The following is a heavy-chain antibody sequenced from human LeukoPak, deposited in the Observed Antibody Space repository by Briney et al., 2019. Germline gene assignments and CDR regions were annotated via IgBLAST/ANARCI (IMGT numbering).Heavy chain of an antibody. V-gene: IGHV3-21*01. J-gene: IGHJ6*02. D-gene: IGHD1-1*01. CDR2: ISSNSSYI. CDR3: ARALESGPWYYDGMDV. CDR1: GFTFSSYS. Sequence: GGSLRLSCAASGFTFSSYSMNWVRQAPGKGLEWVSSISSNSSYIYYADSVKGRFTISRDNAKNSLYLQMNSLRAEDTAVYYCARALESGPWYYDGMDVWGQGTTVTVSS.